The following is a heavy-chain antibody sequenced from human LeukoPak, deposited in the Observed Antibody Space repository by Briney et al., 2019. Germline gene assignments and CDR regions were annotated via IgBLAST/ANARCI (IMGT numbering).Heavy chain of an antibody. CDR1: GYTLTELS. CDR3: ARGGYSSSWYVSGTELKFDP. J-gene: IGHJ5*02. V-gene: IGHV1-24*01. Sequence: ASVKVSCKVSGYTLTELSMHWVRQAPGKGLEWMGGFDPEDGETIYAQKFQGRVTMTEDTSADTAYMELSSLRSEDTAVYYCARGGYSSSWYVSGTELKFDPWGQGTLVTVSS. CDR2: FDPEDGET. D-gene: IGHD6-13*01.